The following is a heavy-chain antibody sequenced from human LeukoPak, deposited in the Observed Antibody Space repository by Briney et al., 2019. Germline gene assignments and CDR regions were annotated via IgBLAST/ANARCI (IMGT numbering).Heavy chain of an antibody. CDR2: IYYSGST. CDR1: GASFSSSTYY. CDR3: ARYYGGLDY. V-gene: IGHV4-39*01. D-gene: IGHD4-23*01. Sequence: SETLSLTCTVSGASFSSSTYYWGWIRQPPGKGLEWIGSIYYSGSTYYNPSLKSRVTMSVDTSKNQFSLKLSSVTAADTAVYYCARYYGGLDYWGQGTLVTVSS. J-gene: IGHJ4*02.